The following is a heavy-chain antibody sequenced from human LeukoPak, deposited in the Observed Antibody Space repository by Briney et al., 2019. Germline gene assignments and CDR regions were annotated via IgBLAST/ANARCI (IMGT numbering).Heavy chain of an antibody. V-gene: IGHV3-9*03. D-gene: IGHD2-21*01. J-gene: IGHJ3*02. CDR3: ARVWPLHDAFDI. CDR1: GFTFDDYA. Sequence: GRSLRLSCAASGFTFDDYAMHWVRQAPGKGLEWVSGISWNSGSIGYADSVKGRFTISRDNAKNSLYLQMNSLRAEDMALYYCARVWPLHDAFDIWGQGTMVTVSS. CDR2: ISWNSGSI.